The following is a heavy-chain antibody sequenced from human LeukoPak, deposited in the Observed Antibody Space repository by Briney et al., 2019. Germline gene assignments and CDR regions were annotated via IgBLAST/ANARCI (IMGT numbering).Heavy chain of an antibody. CDR1: GGSFSGYY. CDR2: INHSGST. J-gene: IGHJ6*02. V-gene: IGHV4-34*01. D-gene: IGHD3-16*02. Sequence: SETLSLTCAVYGGSFSGYYWSWIRQPPGKGLEWIGEINHSGSTNYNPSLKSRVTISVDTSKNQFSLKLSSVTAADTAVYYCARGYSYDYVWGSYRPAYGMDVWGQGTTVTVSS. CDR3: ARGYSYDYVWGSYRPAYGMDV.